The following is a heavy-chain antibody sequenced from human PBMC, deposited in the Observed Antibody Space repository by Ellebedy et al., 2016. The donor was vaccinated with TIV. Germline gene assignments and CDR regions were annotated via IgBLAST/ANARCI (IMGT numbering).Heavy chain of an antibody. CDR2: ISGSGDST. Sequence: GGSLRLSXAASGFTFSSHAMSWVRQAPGKGLEWVSAISGSGDSTAHADSVKGRFTISRDNSKNTLYLQMNSLRAEDTAVYYCAKDRGLNYYGSGSTYAMDVWGQGTTVTVSS. J-gene: IGHJ6*02. V-gene: IGHV3-23*01. D-gene: IGHD3-10*01. CDR1: GFTFSSHA. CDR3: AKDRGLNYYGSGSTYAMDV.